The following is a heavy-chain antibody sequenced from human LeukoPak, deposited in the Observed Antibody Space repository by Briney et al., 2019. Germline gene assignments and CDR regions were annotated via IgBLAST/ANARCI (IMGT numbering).Heavy chain of an antibody. J-gene: IGHJ4*02. V-gene: IGHV4-34*01. CDR1: GGSFSDYD. Sequence: SQTLSLTCAVYGGSFSDYDWTWIRQPPGKGLEWIGEINHSGNTKYNPSLKSRVTISLDTSKNQFSLNLNSATAADTAVYYCARGKGGISMIPMIVTAVEFYFDSWGQGTLVTVSS. CDR3: ARGKGGISMIPMIVTAVEFYFDS. CDR2: INHSGNT. D-gene: IGHD3-22*01.